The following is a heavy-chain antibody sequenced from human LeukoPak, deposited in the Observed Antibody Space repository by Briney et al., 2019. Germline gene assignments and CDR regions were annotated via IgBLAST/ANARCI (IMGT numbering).Heavy chain of an antibody. CDR2: ITGSGGST. CDR1: GYTFSNAW. CDR3: AKDSSAYSGGYFQH. V-gene: IGHV3-23*01. D-gene: IGHD3-22*01. Sequence: GGSLRLSCAASGYTFSNAWMTWVRQAPGKGLEWVSGITGSGGSTYLADSVLGRFTVSRDNSKNTLYLQLDSLRAEDTALYYCAKDSSAYSGGYFQHWGRGTLVTVSS. J-gene: IGHJ1*01.